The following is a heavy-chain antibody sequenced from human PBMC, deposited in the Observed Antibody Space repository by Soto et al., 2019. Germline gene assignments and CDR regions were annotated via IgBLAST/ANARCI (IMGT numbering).Heavy chain of an antibody. D-gene: IGHD1-1*01. J-gene: IGHJ6*01. CDR3: AGEGTCKSYYYYGMDV. Sequence: PSETLSLTCTVSGGSLSSYYWNWIRQPPGKGLEWIGYIYYGGSTNYNPSLKSRVTISVDTSKNQFSLKLSSVTAADTAVYYCAGEGTCKSYYYYGMDVSGQGTTVTVSA. CDR1: GGSLSSYY. V-gene: IGHV4-59*01. CDR2: IYYGGST.